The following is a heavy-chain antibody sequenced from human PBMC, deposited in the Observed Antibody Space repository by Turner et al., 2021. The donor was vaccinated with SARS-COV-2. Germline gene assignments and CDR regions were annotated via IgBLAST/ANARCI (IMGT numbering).Heavy chain of an antibody. CDR1: GFTFTTAW. D-gene: IGHD3-10*01. CDR3: TTDPGQLVRGVILDY. CDR2: IKSKTDGGTI. Sequence: EVQLVDSGGGLLKPGGSLRLSCVASGFTFTTAWMSWVRQGPGKGLECVGRIKSKTDGGTIDYAAPVKGRFTISRDDSKNTLYLQMNSLKTEDTAVYYCTTDPGQLVRGVILDYWGQGTLVTVSS. J-gene: IGHJ4*02. V-gene: IGHV3-15*01.